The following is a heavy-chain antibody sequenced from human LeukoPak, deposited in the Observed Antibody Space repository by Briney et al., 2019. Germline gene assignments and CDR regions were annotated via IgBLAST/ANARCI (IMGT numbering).Heavy chain of an antibody. CDR2: ISSSSSYI. CDR3: ARDIVSRDGYNSRDY. D-gene: IGHD5-12*01. CDR1: GFTFSSYS. J-gene: IGHJ4*02. Sequence: GGSLRLSCAASGFTFSSYSMNWVRQAPGKGLEWVSSISSSSSYIYYADSVKGRFTISRGNAKNSLYLQMNSLRAEDTAVYYCARDIVSRDGYNSRDYWGQGTLVTVSS. V-gene: IGHV3-21*01.